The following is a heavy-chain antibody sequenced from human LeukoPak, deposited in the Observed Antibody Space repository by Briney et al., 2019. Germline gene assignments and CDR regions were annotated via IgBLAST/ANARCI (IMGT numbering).Heavy chain of an antibody. J-gene: IGHJ4*02. CDR2: IYYSGST. CDR3: ARHRGSGSPYFDY. Sequence: SETLSLTCTVSGGSISSYYWSWIRQSPGKGLEWIGYIYYSGSTKYNPSLKSRVTISVDTSKNQFSLKLSSVTAADTAVYYCARHRGSGSPYFDYWGQGTLVTVSS. D-gene: IGHD3-10*01. V-gene: IGHV4-59*08. CDR1: GGSISSYY.